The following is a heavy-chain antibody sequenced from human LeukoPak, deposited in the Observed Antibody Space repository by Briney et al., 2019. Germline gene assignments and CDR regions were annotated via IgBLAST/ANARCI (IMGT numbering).Heavy chain of an antibody. CDR1: GGSINNYY. CDR2: IYYSGST. V-gene: IGHV4-59*01. Sequence: PSETLSLTCTVSGGSINNYYWNWIRQPPGKGLEWIGYIYYSGSTNYNPSLKSRVTISIDTSKNQFSLKLSSVTAADTAIYYCARVPITVVRGIPWGSFDIWGQGTMVTVSS. D-gene: IGHD3-10*01. CDR3: ARVPITVVRGIPWGSFDI. J-gene: IGHJ3*02.